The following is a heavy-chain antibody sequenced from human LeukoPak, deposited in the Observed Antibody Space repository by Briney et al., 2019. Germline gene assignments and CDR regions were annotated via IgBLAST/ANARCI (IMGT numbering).Heavy chain of an antibody. J-gene: IGHJ4*02. CDR2: ISFHGGNK. Sequence: GGSLSLSCVASGFTFTSYSIHWVRQTPGRGLEWMAVISFHGGNKFYADSVKGRFTISRDNYKNTVSLQMSSLRTEDTAVYYCARGGGYYETREIVYWGQGNLFTVSP. D-gene: IGHD3-22*01. CDR1: GFTFTSYS. V-gene: IGHV3-30*04. CDR3: ARGGGYYETREIVY.